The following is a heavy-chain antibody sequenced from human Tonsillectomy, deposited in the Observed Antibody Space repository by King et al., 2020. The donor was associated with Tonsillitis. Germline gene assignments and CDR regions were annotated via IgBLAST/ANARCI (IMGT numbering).Heavy chain of an antibody. CDR3: PRVGATIDDAFDI. V-gene: IGHV1-46*01. D-gene: IGHD1-26*01. J-gene: IGHJ3*02. CDR1: GYTFTSYY. CDR2: INPSGGST. Sequence: QLVQSGAEVKKPGASVKVSCKASGYTFTSYYMHWVRQAPGQGLEWMGIINPSGGSTSYAQKFQGRVTMTRDTSTSTVYMELSSLRSEDTAVYYCPRVGATIDDAFDIWGQGTMVTVSS.